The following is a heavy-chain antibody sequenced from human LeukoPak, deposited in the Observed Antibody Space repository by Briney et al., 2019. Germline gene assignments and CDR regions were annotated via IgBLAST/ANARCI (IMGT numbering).Heavy chain of an antibody. V-gene: IGHV7-4-1*02. CDR1: GYTFTSYA. Sequence: ASVKVSCKASGYTFTSYAMNWVRQAPGQGLEWMGWINTNTGNPTYAQGFTGRFVFSLDTSVSTAYLQISSLKAEDTAVYYCARDAQWLGLPYNWFDPWGQGTLVTVSS. J-gene: IGHJ5*02. CDR2: INTNTGNP. CDR3: ARDAQWLGLPYNWFDP. D-gene: IGHD6-19*01.